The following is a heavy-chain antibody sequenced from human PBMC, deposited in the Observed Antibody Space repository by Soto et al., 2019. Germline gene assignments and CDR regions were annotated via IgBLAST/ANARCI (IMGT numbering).Heavy chain of an antibody. J-gene: IGHJ5*02. CDR1: GGSISSSSYY. Sequence: SETLSLTCTFSGGSISSSSYYLGWIRQPPGKGLEWIGYIYYSGSTYYNPSLKSRVTISVDTSKNQFSLKLSSVTAADTAVYYCARVVYSSSKRFLARWFDPWGQGTLVTVSS. CDR2: IYYSGST. CDR3: ARVVYSSSKRFLARWFDP. V-gene: IGHV4-39*07. D-gene: IGHD6-6*01.